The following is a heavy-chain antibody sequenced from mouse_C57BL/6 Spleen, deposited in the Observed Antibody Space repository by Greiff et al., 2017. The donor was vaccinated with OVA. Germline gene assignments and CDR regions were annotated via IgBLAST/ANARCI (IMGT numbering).Heavy chain of an antibody. CDR1: GYTFTSYW. Sequence: VQLQQSGAELVKPGASVKLSCKASGYTFTSYWMHWVKQRPGHGLEWIGMFHPNSGSTNYNEKFKSKATLTVDKSSSTAYMQLSSLTSDDYAVYYCARSRNYYGEDVYAMDYWGQGASVAVSS. CDR3: ARSRNYYGEDVYAMDY. V-gene: IGHV1-64*01. D-gene: IGHD1-1*01. CDR2: FHPNSGST. J-gene: IGHJ4*01.